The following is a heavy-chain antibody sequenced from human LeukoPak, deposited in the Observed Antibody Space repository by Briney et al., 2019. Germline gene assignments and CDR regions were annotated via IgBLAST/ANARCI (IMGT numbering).Heavy chain of an antibody. D-gene: IGHD2-2*01. V-gene: IGHV1-2*06. CDR2: INPNSGGT. Sequence: GASVKVSCKASGYTFTGYYMHWVRQAPGQGLEWMGRINPNSGGTNYAQKFQGRVTMTRDTSISTAYMELSRLRSDDTAVYYCAREDYCSSTSCYYSAKYNWFDPWGQGTLVTVSS. CDR1: GYTFTGYY. J-gene: IGHJ5*02. CDR3: AREDYCSSTSCYYSAKYNWFDP.